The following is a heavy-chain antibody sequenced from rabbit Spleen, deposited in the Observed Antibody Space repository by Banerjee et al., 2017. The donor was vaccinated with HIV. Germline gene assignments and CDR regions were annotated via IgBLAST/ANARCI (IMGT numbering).Heavy chain of an antibody. Sequence: QEQLVESGGGLVKPEGSLTLSCTASGFSFSNKAVMCWVRQAPGKGLEWIACIDAGSSGFTYFATWAKGRFTCSKTSSTTVTLQMTRLTAADTATYFCARDTSSSFSSYGMDLWGQGTLVTVS. CDR1: GFSFSNKAV. CDR3: ARDTSSSFSSYGMDL. D-gene: IGHD1-1*01. J-gene: IGHJ6*01. CDR2: IDAGSSGFT. V-gene: IGHV1S45*01.